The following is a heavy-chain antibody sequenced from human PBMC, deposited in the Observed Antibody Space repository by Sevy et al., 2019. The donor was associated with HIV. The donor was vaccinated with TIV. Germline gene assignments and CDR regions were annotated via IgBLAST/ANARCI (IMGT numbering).Heavy chain of an antibody. D-gene: IGHD3-22*01. J-gene: IGHJ4*02. Sequence: KPGGSLRLSCATSGFHFNYHDMHWVRQAPGKGLEWVSSISSNSKYLYYADSVKGRFTVSRDNARSSLFLQLSDLRAGDTAVYYCARETGAAYYSDTSGFDYWGQGTLVTVSS. CDR3: ARETGAAYYSDTSGFDY. CDR2: ISSNSKYL. CDR1: GFHFNYHD. V-gene: IGHV3-21*06.